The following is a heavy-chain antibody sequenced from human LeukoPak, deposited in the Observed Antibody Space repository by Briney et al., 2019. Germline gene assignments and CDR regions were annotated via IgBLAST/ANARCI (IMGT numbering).Heavy chain of an antibody. CDR2: ISYGGST. Sequence: SETLSLTCTVSGGSISSYYWSWIRQPPGRGLEWIGYISYGGSTYYNPSLQSRVAISVDTSKNQFSLKLTSVTAADTAIYYCARTTSDNWFDPWGQGTLVTVSS. CDR3: ARTTSDNWFDP. V-gene: IGHV4-30-4*01. J-gene: IGHJ5*02. CDR1: GGSISSYY. D-gene: IGHD1-1*01.